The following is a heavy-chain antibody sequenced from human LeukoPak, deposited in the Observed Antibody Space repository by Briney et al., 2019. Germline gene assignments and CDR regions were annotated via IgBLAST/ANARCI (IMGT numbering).Heavy chain of an antibody. CDR3: ARDPPKHYDYVWGSYRYKHY. D-gene: IGHD3-16*02. CDR2: ISSSSSYI. V-gene: IGHV3-21*01. Sequence: GGSLRLSCAASGFTFSSYSMNWVRRAPGKGLEWVSSISSSSSYIYYADSVKRRFTISRDNAKNSLYLQMNSLRAEDTAVYYCARDPPKHYDYVWGSYRYKHYWGQGTLVTVSS. J-gene: IGHJ4*02. CDR1: GFTFSSYS.